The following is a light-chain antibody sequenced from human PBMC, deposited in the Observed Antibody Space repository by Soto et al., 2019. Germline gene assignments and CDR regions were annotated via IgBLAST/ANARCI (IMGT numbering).Light chain of an antibody. CDR2: EVS. CDR1: ISDVGGYNY. V-gene: IGLV2-8*01. J-gene: IGLJ2*01. Sequence: QSVLTQPPSASGSPGQSVTISCTGTISDVGGYNYVSWYQQHPGKAPKLMIYEVSKRPSGVPDRCSGSKSGNTASLTVSGLLAADEAAYYCCSYAGGDNLVVFGGGTKLTVL. CDR3: CSYAGGDNLVV.